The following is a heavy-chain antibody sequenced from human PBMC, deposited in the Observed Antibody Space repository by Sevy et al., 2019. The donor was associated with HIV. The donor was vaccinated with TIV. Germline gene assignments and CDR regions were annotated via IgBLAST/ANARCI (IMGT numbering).Heavy chain of an antibody. CDR1: GFTFSSYA. CDR3: ANVHSYGYGDYFDY. CDR2: ISGRGGST. V-gene: IGHV3-23*01. D-gene: IGHD5-18*01. Sequence: GGSLRLSCAASGFTFSSYAMSWVRQAPGKGLEWVSAISGRGGSTYYADSVKGRFTISRDNSKNTLYLQMNSLRAEDTAVYYCANVHSYGYGDYFDYWGQGTLVTVSS. J-gene: IGHJ4*02.